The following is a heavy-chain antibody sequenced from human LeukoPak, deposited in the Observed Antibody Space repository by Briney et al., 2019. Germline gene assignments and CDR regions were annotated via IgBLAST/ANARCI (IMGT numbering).Heavy chain of an antibody. Sequence: PGGSLRLSCAASGFTFSSYSMNWVSQAPGKGLEWISYISSSSSTIYYVDSVKGRFTISRDNAKNSLYLQMNSLRAEDTAVYYCAVYCSSSSCYAGTDDYWGQGTLVTVSA. J-gene: IGHJ4*02. CDR3: AVYCSSSSCYAGTDDY. D-gene: IGHD2-2*01. CDR1: GFTFSSYS. CDR2: ISSSSSTI. V-gene: IGHV3-48*04.